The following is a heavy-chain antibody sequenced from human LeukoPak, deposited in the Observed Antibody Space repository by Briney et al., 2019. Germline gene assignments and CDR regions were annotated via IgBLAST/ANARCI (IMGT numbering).Heavy chain of an antibody. Sequence: GGSLILFCEASGFTFSSYEMNWVRQAPGKGLEWVSSITSTSTHIYYADSVKGRFTISRDNAKNSLYLQMNSLRAEDTAVYYCARGSGIVGGWGQGTLVTVSS. D-gene: IGHD1-26*01. CDR1: GFTFSSYE. CDR3: ARGSGIVGG. J-gene: IGHJ4*02. CDR2: ITSTSTHI. V-gene: IGHV3-21*04.